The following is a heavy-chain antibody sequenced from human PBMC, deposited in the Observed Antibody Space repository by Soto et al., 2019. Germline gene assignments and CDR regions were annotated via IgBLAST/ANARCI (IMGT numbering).Heavy chain of an antibody. CDR2: IITSST. J-gene: IGHJ4*01. V-gene: IGHV3-21*01. CDR1: GFTFSTYS. CDR3: ARDSGYGSGTSVNHYLDF. D-gene: IGHD3-10*01. Sequence: GGSLRLSCAASGFTFSTYSMNWVRQAPGKGLEWVSSIITSSTYYADSVKGRFTISRDNAKNSLYLQMNSLRAEDTAVYYCARDSGYGSGTSVNHYLDFWGRGTLVTVSS.